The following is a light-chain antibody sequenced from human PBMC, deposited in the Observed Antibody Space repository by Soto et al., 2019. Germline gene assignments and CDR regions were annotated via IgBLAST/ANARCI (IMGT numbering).Light chain of an antibody. Sequence: DIQLTHSPSFLSASVGYRFTITCRASQGISSYLAWYQQKPGKAPKLLIHTASTLQSGVPSSFSGSGSGTEFTLTISSLQSEDFAVYYCQQYNNWPPWTFGQGTKVDIK. CDR3: QQYNNWPPWT. CDR2: TAS. CDR1: QGISSY. V-gene: IGKV1-9*01. J-gene: IGKJ1*01.